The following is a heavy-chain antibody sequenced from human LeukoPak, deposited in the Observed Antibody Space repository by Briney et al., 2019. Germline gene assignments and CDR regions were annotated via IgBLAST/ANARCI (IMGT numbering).Heavy chain of an antibody. CDR2: TYYSGST. J-gene: IGHJ4*02. D-gene: IGHD2-21*02. V-gene: IGHV4-39*07. Sequence: PSETLSLTCTVSGGSISSSSYYWGWIRQPPGKGLEWIGSTYYSGSTYYNPSLKSRVTISVDTSKNQFSLKLNSVTASDTAVYYCARVPARRVVTTPAYFDYWGQGALVTVSS. CDR1: GGSISSSSYY. CDR3: ARVPARRVVTTPAYFDY.